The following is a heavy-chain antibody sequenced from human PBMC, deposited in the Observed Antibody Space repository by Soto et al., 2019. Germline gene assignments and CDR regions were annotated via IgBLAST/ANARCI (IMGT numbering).Heavy chain of an antibody. V-gene: IGHV4-31*03. CDR2: IYYSGTT. J-gene: IGHJ3*02. Sequence: QVQLQESGPGLVKPSQTLSLTCTVSGGSISSGGYYWSWIRQNPGKGLEWIGYIYYSGTTNYTPSLKRRLTISVDTSQNQFSLKLNSMTAADPAVYYCARDESATEAFYIWGQGTMVTGSS. D-gene: IGHD5-12*01. CDR1: GGSISSGGYY. CDR3: ARDESATEAFYI.